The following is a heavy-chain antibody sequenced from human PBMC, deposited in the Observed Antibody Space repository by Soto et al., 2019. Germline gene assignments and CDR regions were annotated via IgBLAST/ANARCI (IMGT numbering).Heavy chain of an antibody. CDR2: INHSGST. CDR3: ARLPGGPLGDV. V-gene: IGHV4-34*01. D-gene: IGHD2-15*01. Sequence: SETLSLTCAAYGGSFSGYYWSWIRQPPGKGLEWIGEINHSGSTNYNPSLKSRVTISVDTSKNQFSLKLSSVTAADTAVYYCARLPGGPLGDVWGQGTRVTVSS. J-gene: IGHJ6*02. CDR1: GGSFSGYY.